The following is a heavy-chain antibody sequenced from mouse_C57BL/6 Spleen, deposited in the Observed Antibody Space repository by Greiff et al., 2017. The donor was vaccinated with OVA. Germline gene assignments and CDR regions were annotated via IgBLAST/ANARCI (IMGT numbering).Heavy chain of an antibody. J-gene: IGHJ3*01. CDR2: ISSGSSTI. D-gene: IGHD3-2*02. CDR1: GFTFSDYG. Sequence: EVKLVEPGGGLVKPGGSLKLSCAASGFTFSDYGMHWVRQAPEQGLEWVAYISSGSSTINYAEPLKGRFTISRDNAKNTLFLQMTRLRSEDTAMYDCARETAQALSWVAYWGQGTLVTVAA. CDR3: ARETAQALSWVAY. V-gene: IGHV5-17*01.